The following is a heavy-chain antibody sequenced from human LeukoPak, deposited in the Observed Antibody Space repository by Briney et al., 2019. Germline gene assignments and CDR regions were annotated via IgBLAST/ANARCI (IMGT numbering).Heavy chain of an antibody. J-gene: IGHJ4*02. V-gene: IGHV3-30*18. CDR2: ISYDGSNK. D-gene: IGHD4/OR15-4a*01. Sequence: PGGSLRLSCAASGFTFSSYGMHWVRQAPGKGLEWVAVISYDGSNKYYADSVKGRFTISRDNSKNTLYLQMNSLRAEDTAVYYCAKDGANAASYFDYWGQGTLVTVSS. CDR1: GFTFSSYG. CDR3: AKDGANAASYFDY.